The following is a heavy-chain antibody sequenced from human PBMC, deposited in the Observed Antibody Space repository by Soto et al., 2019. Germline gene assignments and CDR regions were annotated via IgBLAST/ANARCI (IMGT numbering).Heavy chain of an antibody. D-gene: IGHD6-13*01. CDR1: GFTFSNYE. Sequence: GGSLRLSCAASGFTFSNYEMHWVRQAPGKGLEYVSGISNNGAHTDYARSVKGRFTISRDNSENTLYLQMGSLRAEDMALYYCARRGYGSRWPNVYMDVWGKGTTVTVS. J-gene: IGHJ6*03. CDR3: ARRGYGSRWPNVYMDV. CDR2: ISNNGAHT. V-gene: IGHV3-64*01.